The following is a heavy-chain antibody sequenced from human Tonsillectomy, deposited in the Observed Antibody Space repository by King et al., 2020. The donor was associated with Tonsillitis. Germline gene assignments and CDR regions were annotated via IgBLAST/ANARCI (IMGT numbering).Heavy chain of an antibody. Sequence: VQLVESGGGLVQPGGSLRLSCAASGFTFGDHCMSWVRQTPGKGLEGVAKIRRDGSQKYYVDSVKGRFDISRDNAKNSVFLQMNSLRAEDTAIYYCVRDWREGHNASFDSWGQGVLVTVSP. CDR2: IRRDGSQK. CDR1: GFTFGDHC. CDR3: VRDWREGHNASFDS. D-gene: IGHD5-24*01. J-gene: IGHJ4*02. V-gene: IGHV3-7*01.